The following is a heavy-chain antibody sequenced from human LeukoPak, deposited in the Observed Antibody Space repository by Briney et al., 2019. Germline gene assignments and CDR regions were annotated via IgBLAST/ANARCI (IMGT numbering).Heavy chain of an antibody. Sequence: PSETLSLTCTVSGGSISSYYWSWIRQPPGKGLEWIGYIYYSGSTNYNPSLKSRVTISVDTSKNQFSLKLTSLTAADTAVYYCARKTVTSWCFDLWGRDTLVTVSS. CDR3: ARKTVTSWCFDL. CDR1: GGSISSYY. J-gene: IGHJ2*01. V-gene: IGHV4-59*08. D-gene: IGHD4-17*01. CDR2: IYYSGST.